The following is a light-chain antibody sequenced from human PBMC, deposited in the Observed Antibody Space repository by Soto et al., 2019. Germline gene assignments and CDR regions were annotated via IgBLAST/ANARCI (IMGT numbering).Light chain of an antibody. J-gene: IGKJ1*01. CDR1: QSISSRH. V-gene: IGKV3-20*01. CDR2: AAS. Sequence: EIVLTQSPGTLSLSPGESATISCRASQSISSRHLAWYQQKPGQAPRLLIYAASTRATDIPDKFSGSGSGADFTLSISRLEPEDFAVYYCQQYGNSFVGFGQGTKVDIK. CDR3: QQYGNSFVG.